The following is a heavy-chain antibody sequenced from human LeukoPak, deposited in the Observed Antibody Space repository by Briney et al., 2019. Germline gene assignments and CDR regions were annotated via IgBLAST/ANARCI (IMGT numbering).Heavy chain of an antibody. V-gene: IGHV3-30*02. Sequence: GGSLRLSCAASGFTFSSYGMHWVRQAPGKGLEWVAFIRYDGSNEYYADSVKGRFTISRDNSKNTLYLQMNSLRAEDTAVYYCAKDGGFLEWFQVPDYWGQGTLVTVSS. CDR1: GFTFSSYG. J-gene: IGHJ4*02. CDR2: IRYDGSNE. D-gene: IGHD3-3*01. CDR3: AKDGGFLEWFQVPDY.